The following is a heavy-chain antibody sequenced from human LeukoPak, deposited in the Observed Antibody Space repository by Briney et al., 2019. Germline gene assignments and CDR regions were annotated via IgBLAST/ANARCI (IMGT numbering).Heavy chain of an antibody. J-gene: IGHJ4*02. Sequence: PSETLSLTCTVSGRTLINHYGTWIRHPPEEGREWVGHIYSRINQYKPTEYNPSLQSRVTIPVATPQDPVSLEGHCVTPADTAGYFRATGDAWGDAVDGMGYWGQGVLVTPSP. D-gene: IGHD6-19*01. CDR1: GRTLINHY. CDR2: IYSRINQYKPT. V-gene: IGHV4-59*11. CDR3: ATGDAWGDAVDGMGY.